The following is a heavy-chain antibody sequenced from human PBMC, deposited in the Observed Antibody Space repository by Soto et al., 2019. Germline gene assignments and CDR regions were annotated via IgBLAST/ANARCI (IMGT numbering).Heavy chain of an antibody. Sequence: SETLSLTCTVSGGSISSYYWSWIRQPPGKGLEWIGYIYYSGSTNYNPSLKSRVTISVDTSKNQFSLKLSSVTAADTAVYYCARAPGGSWKSNWFDPWGQGTLVTVSS. CDR2: IYYSGST. CDR1: GGSISSYY. D-gene: IGHD6-13*01. J-gene: IGHJ5*02. V-gene: IGHV4-59*01. CDR3: ARAPGGSWKSNWFDP.